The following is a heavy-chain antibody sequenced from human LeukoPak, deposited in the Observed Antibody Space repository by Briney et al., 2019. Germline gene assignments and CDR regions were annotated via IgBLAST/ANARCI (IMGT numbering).Heavy chain of an antibody. Sequence: SQTLSLTCAISGDSVSSNSAAWNWIRQSPSRGLEWLGRTYYRSKWYNDYAVSVKSRITINPDTSKSQFSLQLNSVTPEDTAVYYCARGVAENGSWLPGRFYFDYWGQGTLVTVSS. D-gene: IGHD6-13*01. V-gene: IGHV6-1*01. CDR2: TYYRSKWYN. CDR1: GDSVSSNSAA. J-gene: IGHJ4*02. CDR3: ARGVAENGSWLPGRFYFDY.